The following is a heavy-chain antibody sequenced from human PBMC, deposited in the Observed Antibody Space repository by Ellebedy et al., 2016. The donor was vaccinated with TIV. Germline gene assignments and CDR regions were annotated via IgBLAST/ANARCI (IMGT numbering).Heavy chain of an antibody. CDR3: AREVRADYYYGMDV. CDR2: LRAYNGNT. Sequence: AASVKVSCNASGYTSTSNGISWARQPPGQGLQWTGWLRAYNGNTNYAQKLQGRVTMTTDTSTSTAYMGLRSLRSDDTAVYYCAREVRADYYYGMDVWGQGTTVTVSS. CDR1: GYTSTSNG. V-gene: IGHV1-18*01. J-gene: IGHJ6*02.